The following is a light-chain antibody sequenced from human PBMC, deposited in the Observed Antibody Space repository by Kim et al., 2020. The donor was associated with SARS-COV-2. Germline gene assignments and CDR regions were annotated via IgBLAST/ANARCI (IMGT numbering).Light chain of an antibody. J-gene: IGKJ4*01. CDR3: QQYTNWLT. Sequence: SVAPGETATRSSRASQSVSTNLAWYQQRPGQAPRLLIYGASTRATGIPARFSGSGSGTDFTLTISSLQSEDFAVYYCQQYTNWLTFGGGTKVDIK. V-gene: IGKV3-15*01. CDR1: QSVSTN. CDR2: GAS.